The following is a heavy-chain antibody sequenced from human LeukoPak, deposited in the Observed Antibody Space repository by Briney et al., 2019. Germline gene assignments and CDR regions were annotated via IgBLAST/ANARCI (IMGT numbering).Heavy chain of an antibody. D-gene: IGHD6-13*01. CDR3: ARGFGIAAAGLYYFDY. J-gene: IGHJ4*02. V-gene: IGHV1-69*05. CDR2: IIPIFGTA. CDR1: GYTFTGYY. Sequence: SVKVSCKASGYTFTGYYMHWVRQAPGQGLEWLGGIIPIFGTANYAQKFQGRVTITTDESTSTAYMELSSLRSEDTAVYYCARGFGIAAAGLYYFDYWGQGTLVAVSS.